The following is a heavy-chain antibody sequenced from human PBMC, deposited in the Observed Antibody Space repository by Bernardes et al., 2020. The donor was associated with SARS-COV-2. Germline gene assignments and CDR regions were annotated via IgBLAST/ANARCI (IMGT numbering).Heavy chain of an antibody. D-gene: IGHD6-25*01. J-gene: IGHJ4*02. CDR1: GYSFTTYW. CDR3: GRGIGYWYFDY. V-gene: IGHV5-51*01. Sequence: GESLKISCKGSGYSFTTYWIGWVRQMPGKGLEWMGVIYPGDSGPKYSPTFQGQVTISADKSTDTAYLQWSNLKASDTAMYYCGRGIGYWYFDYWGQGTLVTVSS. CDR2: IYPGDSGP.